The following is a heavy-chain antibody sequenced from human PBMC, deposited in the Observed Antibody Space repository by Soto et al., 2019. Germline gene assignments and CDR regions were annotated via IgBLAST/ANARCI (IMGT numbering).Heavy chain of an antibody. D-gene: IGHD3-22*01. CDR1: GFTFSSYS. Sequence: EVQLVESGGGLVQPGGSLRLSCAASGFTFSSYSMNWVRQAPGKGLAWVSYISRSSSTIYYADSVKGRFTISRDNAKNSLYLQMNSLRDEDTAVYYCARALSGYDSSGGWGQGTLVTVSS. CDR3: ARALSGYDSSGG. CDR2: ISRSSSTI. V-gene: IGHV3-48*02. J-gene: IGHJ4*02.